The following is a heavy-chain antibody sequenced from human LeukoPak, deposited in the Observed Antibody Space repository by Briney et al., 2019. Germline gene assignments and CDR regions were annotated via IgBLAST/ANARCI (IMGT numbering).Heavy chain of an antibody. J-gene: IGHJ5*02. D-gene: IGHD6-19*01. CDR1: GFTFSSYA. CDR3: AKEMLAVPYWFDP. CDR2: ISGSGGST. Sequence: PGGSLRLSCAASGFTFSSYAMSWVRQPPGKGLEWVSAISGSGGSTYYADSVKGRFTISRDNSKNALCLQMNSLRAEDTAVYYCAKEMLAVPYWFDPWGQGTLVTVSS. V-gene: IGHV3-23*01.